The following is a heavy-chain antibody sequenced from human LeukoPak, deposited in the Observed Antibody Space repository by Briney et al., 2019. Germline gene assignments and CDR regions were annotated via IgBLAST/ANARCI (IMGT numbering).Heavy chain of an antibody. D-gene: IGHD6-6*01. CDR1: GFTFSSFW. CDR3: AKDQYSSSSTVDY. V-gene: IGHV3-7*01. CDR2: IKQDGSEK. J-gene: IGHJ4*02. Sequence: GGSLRLSCAASGFTFSSFWMSWVRQAPGKGPEWVASIKQDGSEKYYVGSVEGRFTISRDNSKNSLYLQMNSLRVEDTAVYYCAKDQYSSSSTVDYWGQGTLVTVSS.